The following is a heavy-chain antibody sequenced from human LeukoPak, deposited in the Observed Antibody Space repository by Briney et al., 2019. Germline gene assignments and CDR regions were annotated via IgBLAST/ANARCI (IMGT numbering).Heavy chain of an antibody. D-gene: IGHD3-22*01. Sequence: SVKVSCKASGGTFSSYAISWVRQAPGQGLDWMGGIIPIFGTANYAQKFQGRVTITADESTSTAYMELSSLGSEDTAVSYCARDLRVNYYDSSGYFDYWGQGTLVTVSS. CDR1: GGTFSSYA. CDR2: IIPIFGTA. J-gene: IGHJ4*02. V-gene: IGHV1-69*01. CDR3: ARDLRVNYYDSSGYFDY.